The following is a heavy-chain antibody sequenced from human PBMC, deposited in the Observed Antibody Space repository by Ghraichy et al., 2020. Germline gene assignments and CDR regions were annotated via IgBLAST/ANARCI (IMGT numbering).Heavy chain of an antibody. CDR2: INAGNGNT. CDR3: ARGRGELRWFDP. Sequence: ASVKVSCKASGYTFTSYAMHWVRQAPGQRLEWMGWINAGNGNTKYSQKFQGRVTITRDTSASTAYMELSSLRSEDTAVYYCARGRGELRWFDPWGQGTLVTVSS. CDR1: GYTFTSYA. J-gene: IGHJ5*02. D-gene: IGHD1-26*01. V-gene: IGHV1-3*01.